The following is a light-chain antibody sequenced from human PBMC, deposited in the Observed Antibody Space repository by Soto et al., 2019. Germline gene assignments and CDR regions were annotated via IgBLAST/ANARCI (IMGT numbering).Light chain of an antibody. CDR1: NSDVGAYNF. Sequence: QSALTQPASVSGSPGQSITISCTGSNSDVGAYNFVSWYQQHPGKAPKLIIYEVSNRPSGVSNRFSGSKSGNTASLTLSGLQAEDEADYYCNSYTSTSARVFGGGTKLTVL. CDR3: NSYTSTSARV. V-gene: IGLV2-14*01. CDR2: EVS. J-gene: IGLJ3*02.